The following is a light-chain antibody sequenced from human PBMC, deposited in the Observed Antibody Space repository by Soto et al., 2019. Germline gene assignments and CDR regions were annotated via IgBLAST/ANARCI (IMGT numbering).Light chain of an antibody. Sequence: IQITQSPSTLSASVGDRVTITCRARQTMSIWLAWYQQRPGKAPKLLMYDASILESGVPSRFSGSGSGTEFTLTISSLQPDDFATYYCQQYNSYRTFGQGTKVDIK. V-gene: IGKV1-5*01. J-gene: IGKJ1*01. CDR3: QQYNSYRT. CDR1: QTMSIW. CDR2: DAS.